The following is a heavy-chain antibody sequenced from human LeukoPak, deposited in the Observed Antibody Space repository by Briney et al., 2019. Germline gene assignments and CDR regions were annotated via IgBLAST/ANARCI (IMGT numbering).Heavy chain of an antibody. CDR3: ARANVLTGYYILDH. CDR1: GYTFTNFG. J-gene: IGHJ4*02. Sequence: ASVKVSCKASGYTFTNFGISWVRQAPGQGLEWMGWITPYNGNTNYAQTLQGRVTMTTDTSTNTAYMELRSLRSDDTAVYYCARANVLTGYYILDHWGQGTLVTVSS. D-gene: IGHD3-9*01. V-gene: IGHV1-18*01. CDR2: ITPYNGNT.